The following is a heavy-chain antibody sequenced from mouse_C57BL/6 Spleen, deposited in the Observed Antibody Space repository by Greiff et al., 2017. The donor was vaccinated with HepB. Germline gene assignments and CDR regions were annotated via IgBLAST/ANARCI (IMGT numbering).Heavy chain of an antibody. D-gene: IGHD1-1*01. V-gene: IGHV1-81*01. Sequence: QVQLQQSGAELARPGASVKLSCKASGYTFTSYGISWVQQSTGQGLEWIGEIYPRSGYTYYNEKFKGKATLTADKSSSTAYMELRSLTSEDSAVYFCARERDGSSYESYFDYWGQGTTLTVSS. CDR2: IYPRSGYT. J-gene: IGHJ2*01. CDR1: GYTFTSYG. CDR3: ARERDGSSYESYFDY.